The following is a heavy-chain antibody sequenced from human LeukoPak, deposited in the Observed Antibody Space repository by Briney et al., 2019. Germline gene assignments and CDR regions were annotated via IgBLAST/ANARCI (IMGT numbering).Heavy chain of an antibody. CDR3: ARRGFWSGYYTGSVTFDY. J-gene: IGHJ4*02. D-gene: IGHD3-3*01. Sequence: SETLSLTCAVYGGSFSGYYWSWIRQPPGKGLEWIGEINHSGCTNYNPSLKSRVTISVDTSKNQFSLKLSSVTAADTAVYYCARRGFWSGYYTGSVTFDYWGQGTLVTVSS. CDR1: GGSFSGYY. V-gene: IGHV4-34*01. CDR2: INHSGCT.